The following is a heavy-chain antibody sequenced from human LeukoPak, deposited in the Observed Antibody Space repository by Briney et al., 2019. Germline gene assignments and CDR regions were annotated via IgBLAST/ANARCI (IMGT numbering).Heavy chain of an antibody. CDR2: ISSSGVST. J-gene: IGHJ4*02. D-gene: IGHD2-2*01. V-gene: IGHV3-64*01. CDR1: GFTLSSYA. CDR3: ARGVRRSNSWGLDYFVY. Sequence: GGSLRLSCAASGFTLSSYAMHWSRKAPGKGLKYVSAISSSGVSTYSANSVKGSFTISIDISKNTLFLQMSTLRAEDRAVYYCARGVRRSNSWGLDYFVYWGQGTLVTVSS.